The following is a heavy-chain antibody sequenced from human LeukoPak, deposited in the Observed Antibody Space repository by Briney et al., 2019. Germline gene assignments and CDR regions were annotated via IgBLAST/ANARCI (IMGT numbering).Heavy chain of an antibody. J-gene: IGHJ4*02. V-gene: IGHV4-34*01. CDR1: GGSFSGYY. Sequence: KSSETLSLTCAVYGGSFSGYYWSWIRQPPGKGLEWIGEINHSGSTNYNPSLKSRVTMSVDTSKNQFSLKLSSVTAADTAVYYCARQARKRWLHSVSDYWGQGTLVTVSS. D-gene: IGHD5-24*01. CDR2: INHSGST. CDR3: ARQARKRWLHSVSDY.